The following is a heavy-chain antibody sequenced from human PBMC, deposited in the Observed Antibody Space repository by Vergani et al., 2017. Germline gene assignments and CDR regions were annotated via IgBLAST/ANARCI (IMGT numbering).Heavy chain of an antibody. V-gene: IGHV3-33*01. J-gene: IGHJ5*02. D-gene: IGHD1-14*01. CDR1: GFTFNQYG. Sequence: QVQLVESGGGVVQPGRSLRLSCAASGFTFNQYGMHWVRQAPGKGLEWVAVTWYDGNNKKYADSVKGRFTISRDNSKSTLYLQMNSLRDEDTGVYYCARDWRLLYNRFDPWGQGTLVTVSS. CDR2: TWYDGNNK. CDR3: ARDWRLLYNRFDP.